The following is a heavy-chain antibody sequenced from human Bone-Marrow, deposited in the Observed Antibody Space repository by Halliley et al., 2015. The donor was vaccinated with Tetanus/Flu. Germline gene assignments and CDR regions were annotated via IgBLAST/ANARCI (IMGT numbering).Heavy chain of an antibody. CDR3: AREGFDFRSGPIYYGMDV. Sequence: SLRLSCAASGFTVSTYGMSWVRQAPGKGLEWVSGIDDSGRGGRTDYADSVKGRFTISRDISKNTLYLEMNSLRAEDTAVYYCAREGFDFRSGPIYYGMDVWGQGTTVTVSS. J-gene: IGHJ6*02. CDR2: IDDSGRGGRT. D-gene: IGHD3-3*01. V-gene: IGHV3-23*01. CDR1: GFTVSTYG.